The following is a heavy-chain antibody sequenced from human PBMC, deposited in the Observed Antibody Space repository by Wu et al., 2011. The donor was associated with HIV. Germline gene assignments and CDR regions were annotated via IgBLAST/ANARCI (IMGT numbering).Heavy chain of an antibody. CDR2: INPNSGGT. CDR1: GYLFTGFY. D-gene: IGHD6-13*01. Sequence: QVQLVQSGAEVRKPGASVKVSCKASGYLFTGFYIHWVRQAPGQGLEWVGWINPNSGGTNYAQKFQGRATMTRDTSINTAYMDLSSLTSDDTAVYYCARDPGIAPTGMFGWGQGTLVTVSS. J-gene: IGHJ4*02. CDR3: ARDPGIAPTGMFG. V-gene: IGHV1-2*02.